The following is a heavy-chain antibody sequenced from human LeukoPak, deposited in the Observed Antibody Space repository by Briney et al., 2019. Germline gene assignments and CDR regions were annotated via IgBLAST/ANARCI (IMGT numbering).Heavy chain of an antibody. J-gene: IGHJ5*02. CDR1: GYTFTNYF. D-gene: IGHD2-21*02. CDR2: VNPTGGST. V-gene: IGHV1-46*01. Sequence: ASVKVSCNTSGYTFTNYFIHWVRQVPGQGLEWMGMVNPTGGSTSYAQSFQGRVTLTGDTSTSTAYMELSSLRSEDTAVYYCARGENVVVTAIREYNWFDPWGQGTLVTVSS. CDR3: ARGENVVVTAIREYNWFDP.